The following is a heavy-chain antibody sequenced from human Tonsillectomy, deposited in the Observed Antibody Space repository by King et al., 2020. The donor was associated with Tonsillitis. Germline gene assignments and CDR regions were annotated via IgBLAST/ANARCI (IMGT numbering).Heavy chain of an antibody. CDR3: ASDQIAVAGKYYYYYNMDV. CDR1: GDSVSSNSAA. D-gene: IGHD6-19*01. Sequence: VQLQQSGPGLVKPSQTLSLTCAISGDSVSSNSAAWNWIRQSPSRGLEWLGRTYYRSKWYNDYAVSVKSRITINPDTSKNQFFLQLNSVTPEDTAVYYCASDQIAVAGKYYYYYNMDVWGQGTTVTVSS. CDR2: TYYRSKWYN. J-gene: IGHJ6*02. V-gene: IGHV6-1*01.